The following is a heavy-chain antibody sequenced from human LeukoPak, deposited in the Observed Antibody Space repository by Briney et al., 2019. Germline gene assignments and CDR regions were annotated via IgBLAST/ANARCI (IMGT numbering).Heavy chain of an antibody. D-gene: IGHD3-10*01. Sequence: GGSLRLSCAASGFTFSSNAMSWVRQAPGKGLEWVSAISGSGGSTYYAVSVRGRFTISRDNSKNRLYLQMNSLRGEDTAVYYCAKAFQRGVLITSQDWGQGTQVTVSS. J-gene: IGHJ4*02. CDR1: GFTFSSNA. CDR2: ISGSGGST. V-gene: IGHV3-23*01. CDR3: AKAFQRGVLITSQD.